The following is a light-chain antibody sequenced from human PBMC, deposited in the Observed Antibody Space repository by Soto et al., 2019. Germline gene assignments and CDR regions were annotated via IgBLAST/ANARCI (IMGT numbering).Light chain of an antibody. V-gene: IGLV1-40*01. CDR1: SSNIGPGYD. Sequence: QSVLTQPPSVSGAPGQRVTISCTGSSSNIGPGYDVHWYQQLPGTAPKLLIYGNSNRPSGVPDPFSGSNSGTSASLAITGLQAEDEADYYCQSYDSSLSSVFGGGTQLTVL. J-gene: IGLJ7*01. CDR2: GNS. CDR3: QSYDSSLSSV.